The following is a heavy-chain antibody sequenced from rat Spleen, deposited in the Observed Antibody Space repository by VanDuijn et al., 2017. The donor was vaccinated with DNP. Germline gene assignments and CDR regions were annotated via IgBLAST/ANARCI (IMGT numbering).Heavy chain of an antibody. D-gene: IGHD1-4*01. CDR1: GFTFSNSG. CDR3: ARWPGYNPPYAMDA. V-gene: IGHV5-19*01. J-gene: IGHJ4*01. Sequence: EVQLVESGGGLVQPGRSLKLSCAASGFTFSNSGMHWIRQAPTKGLEWVTSISPSGGGTYYRDSVKGRFTISRDNANRTLYLQMDSLRSEDTATYYCARWPGYNPPYAMDAWGQGTSVTVSS. CDR2: ISPSGGGT.